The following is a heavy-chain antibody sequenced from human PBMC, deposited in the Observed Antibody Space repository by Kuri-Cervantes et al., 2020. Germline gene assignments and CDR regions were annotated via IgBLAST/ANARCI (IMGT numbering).Heavy chain of an antibody. J-gene: IGHJ6*02. V-gene: IGHV1-2*02. D-gene: IGHD3-22*01. CDR3: ARYYYDSSLSPRYYYYYGMDV. CDR1: GYTFTGYY. Sequence: ASVKVSCKASGYTFTGYYIHWVRQAPGQGLEWMGWTNPNSGGTNYAQKLQGRVTMTTDTSTSTAYMELRSLRSDDTAVYYCARYYYDSSLSPRYYYYYGMDVWGQGTTVTVSS. CDR2: TNPNSGGT.